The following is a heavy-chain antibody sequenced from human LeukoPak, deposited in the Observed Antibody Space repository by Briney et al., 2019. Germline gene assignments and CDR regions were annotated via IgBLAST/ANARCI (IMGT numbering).Heavy chain of an antibody. Sequence: GGSLRLSCAASGFSFSSYSMNWVRQAPGKGLEWVSSISTSSSYIYYADSVKGRFTISRDNAKNSLYLQMNSLRAEDTAIYYCARVNGSGNVRGYFDYWGQGTLVTVSS. CDR2: ISTSSSYI. CDR1: GFSFSSYS. J-gene: IGHJ4*02. V-gene: IGHV3-21*01. CDR3: ARVNGSGNVRGYFDY. D-gene: IGHD3-10*01.